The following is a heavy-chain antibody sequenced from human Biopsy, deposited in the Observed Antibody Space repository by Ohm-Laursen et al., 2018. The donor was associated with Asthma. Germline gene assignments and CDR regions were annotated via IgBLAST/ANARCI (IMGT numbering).Heavy chain of an antibody. CDR2: ISKDASTQ. Sequence: SLRLSCSASGFSFSNFAIHWVRQAPGKGLEWVGVISKDASTQDYADSVKGRFTMARDNSKNTLDLQMNSLREEDTAVYYCVRDGTDDAFDIWGQGTVVSVS. CDR3: VRDGTDDAFDI. D-gene: IGHD1-1*01. CDR1: GFSFSNFA. J-gene: IGHJ3*02. V-gene: IGHV3-30*01.